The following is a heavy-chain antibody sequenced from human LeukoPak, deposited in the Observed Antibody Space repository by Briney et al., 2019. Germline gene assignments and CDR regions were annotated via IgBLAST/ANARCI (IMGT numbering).Heavy chain of an antibody. V-gene: IGHV5-51*01. J-gene: IGHJ5*02. CDR1: GYSFTIFW. Sequence: GESLKISCKGSGYSFTIFWIGWVRQMPGKGLEWMGIIYPGDSDTRYSPSFQGQVTISADKSISTAYLQWSSLKASDTAMYYCARQLAAAAFDPWGQGTLVTVSS. CDR2: IYPGDSDT. CDR3: ARQLAAAAFDP. D-gene: IGHD6-13*01.